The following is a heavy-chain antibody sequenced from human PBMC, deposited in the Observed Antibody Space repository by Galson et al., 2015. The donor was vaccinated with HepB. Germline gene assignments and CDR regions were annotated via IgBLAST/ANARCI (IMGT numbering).Heavy chain of an antibody. D-gene: IGHD5-12*01. CDR2: INHSGST. V-gene: IGHV4-34*01. CDR1: GGSFSGYY. Sequence: SETLSLTCAVYGGSFSGYYWSWIRQPPGKGLEWIGEINHSGSTNYNPSLKSRVTISVDTSKNQFSLKLSSVTAADTAVYYCARGLNRGYGGKNWFDPWGQGTLVTVSS. CDR3: ARGLNRGYGGKNWFDP. J-gene: IGHJ5*02.